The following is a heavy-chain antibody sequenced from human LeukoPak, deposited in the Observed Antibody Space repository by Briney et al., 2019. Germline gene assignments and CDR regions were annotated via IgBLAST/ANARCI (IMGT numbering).Heavy chain of an antibody. CDR1: GGTFSSYA. D-gene: IGHD5-12*01. CDR2: IIPIFGTA. V-gene: IGHV1-69*13. CDR3: ARASGGYSGYIYFDY. J-gene: IGHJ4*02. Sequence: SVKVSCKASGGTFSSYAISWVRRAPGQGLEWMGGIIPIFGTANYAQKFQGRVTITADESTSTAYMELSSLRSEDTAVYYCARASGGYSGYIYFDYWGQGTLVTVSS.